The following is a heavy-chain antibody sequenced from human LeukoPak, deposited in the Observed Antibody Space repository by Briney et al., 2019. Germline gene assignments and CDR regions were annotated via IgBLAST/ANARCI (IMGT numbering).Heavy chain of an antibody. D-gene: IGHD6-13*01. CDR2: MNPNSGNT. Sequence: ASVKVSCKASGYTFTSYDINWVRQATGQGLEWMGWMNPNSGNTGYAQKFQGRVTMTRNTSISTAYMELSSLRSEDTAVYYCARVRAEAAAGTWRRNWFDPWGQGTLVTVSS. CDR1: GYTFTSYD. CDR3: ARVRAEAAAGTWRRNWFDP. V-gene: IGHV1-8*01. J-gene: IGHJ5*02.